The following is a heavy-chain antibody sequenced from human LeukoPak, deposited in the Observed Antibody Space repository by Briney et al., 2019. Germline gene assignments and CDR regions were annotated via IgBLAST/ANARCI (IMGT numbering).Heavy chain of an antibody. J-gene: IGHJ4*02. CDR1: GGSISSGSYY. Sequence: LSLTCTVSGGSISSGSYYWSWVRQAPGKGLEWVSVIYSGGGTYYADSVKGRFTISRDNSKNTLYLQMNSLRAEDTAVYFCARDYSGPSYWGQGTLVTVSS. CDR3: ARDYSGPSY. V-gene: IGHV3-53*01. D-gene: IGHD1-26*01. CDR2: IYSGGGT.